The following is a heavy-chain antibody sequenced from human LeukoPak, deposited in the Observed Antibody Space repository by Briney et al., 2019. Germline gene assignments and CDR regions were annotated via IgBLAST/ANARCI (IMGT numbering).Heavy chain of an antibody. V-gene: IGHV1-3*01. CDR1: GYTFTSYA. Sequence: ASVKVSYKASGYTFTSYAMHWVRQAPGQRLEWMGWINAGNGNTKYSQKFQGRVTITRDTSASTAYMELSSLRSEDTAVYYCARDPGRQLLPQDYWGQGTLVTVSS. CDR2: INAGNGNT. D-gene: IGHD2-15*01. J-gene: IGHJ4*02. CDR3: ARDPGRQLLPQDY.